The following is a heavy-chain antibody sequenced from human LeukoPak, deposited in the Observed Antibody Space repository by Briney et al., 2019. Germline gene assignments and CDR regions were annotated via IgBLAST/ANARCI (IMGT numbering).Heavy chain of an antibody. CDR1: GGTFSSYA. J-gene: IGHJ4*02. V-gene: IGHV1-69*05. CDR3: ATLDSYYDNSGRPLLPD. CDR2: IIPIFGSA. Sequence: ASVKVSCKASGGTFSSYAISWVRQAPGQGLEWMGGIIPIFGSANYAQKFQGRVTITTDESTSTAYMELSSLRSEDTALYYCATLDSYYDNSGRPLLPDWGQGTLVTVSS. D-gene: IGHD3-22*01.